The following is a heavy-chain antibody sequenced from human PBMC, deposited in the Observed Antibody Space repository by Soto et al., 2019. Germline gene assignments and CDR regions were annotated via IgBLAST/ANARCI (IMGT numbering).Heavy chain of an antibody. CDR2: ISAYNGNT. CDR1: GYTFTSYG. J-gene: IGHJ5*02. Sequence: ASVKVSCKASGYTFTSYGISWVRQAPGQGLEWMGWISAYNGNTNYAQKLQGRVTMTTDTSTSTAYMELRSLRSDDTAVYYCARDSGDSSGYYPDNWFDPWGQGTLVTVSS. CDR3: ARDSGDSSGYYPDNWFDP. D-gene: IGHD3-22*01. V-gene: IGHV1-18*01.